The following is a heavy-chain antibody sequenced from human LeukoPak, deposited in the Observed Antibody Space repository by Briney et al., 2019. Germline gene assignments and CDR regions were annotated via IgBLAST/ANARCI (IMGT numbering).Heavy chain of an antibody. CDR2: IYYSGST. J-gene: IGHJ6*03. CDR3: AREVYDSSGYPSPYYYYYMDV. Sequence: SETLSLTCTVSGGSISSSSYYWGWIRQPPGKGLEWIGSIYYSGSTYYNPSLKSRVTISVDTSKNQFSLKLSSVTAADTAVYYCAREVYDSSGYPSPYYYYYMDVWGKGTTVTVSS. D-gene: IGHD3-22*01. CDR1: GGSISSSSYY. V-gene: IGHV4-39*07.